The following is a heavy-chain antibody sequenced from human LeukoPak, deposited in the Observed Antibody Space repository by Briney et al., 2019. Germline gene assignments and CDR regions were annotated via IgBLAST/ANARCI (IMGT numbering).Heavy chain of an antibody. CDR3: ARRAGYNSDWYLVNDY. V-gene: IGHV4-4*02. CDR1: GDSISSSNW. D-gene: IGHD6-19*01. CDR2: IYHSGST. J-gene: IGHJ4*02. Sequence: PSGTLSLACGVSGDSISSSNWWSWVRQPPGKGLEWIGEIYHSGSTNYNPSLKSRVTISVDTSKNQFSLRLTSVTAADTAVYYCARRAGYNSDWYLVNDYWGQGTLVTVSS.